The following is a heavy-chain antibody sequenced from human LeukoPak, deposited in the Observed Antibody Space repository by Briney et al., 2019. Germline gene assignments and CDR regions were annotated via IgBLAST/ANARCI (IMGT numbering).Heavy chain of an antibody. D-gene: IGHD2-2*01. CDR3: ARGSSLPGDIVVVPAAQGYYYYMDV. CDR2: INHSGST. CDR1: GGSFSDYY. Sequence: SETLSLTCAVYGGSFSDYYWSWIRQPPGKGLEWIGEINHSGSTNYNPSLKSRATISVDTSKNKFSLKLSSVTAADTAVYYCARGSSLPGDIVVVPAAQGYYYYMDVWGKGTTVTVSS. V-gene: IGHV4-34*01. J-gene: IGHJ6*03.